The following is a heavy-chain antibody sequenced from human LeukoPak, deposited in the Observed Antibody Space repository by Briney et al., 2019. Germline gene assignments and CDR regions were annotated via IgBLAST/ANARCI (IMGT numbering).Heavy chain of an antibody. CDR2: INPNSGGT. V-gene: IGHV1-2*02. J-gene: IGHJ5*02. Sequence: ASVKVSCKASGYTFTGYYMHWVRQAPGQGLEWMGWINPNSGGTNYAQKFQGRVTMTRDTSISTAYMELSRLRSDDTAVYYCARDAYCSSTSCYDTWGQGTLVTVSS. CDR3: ARDAYCSSTSCYDT. D-gene: IGHD2-2*01. CDR1: GYTFTGYY.